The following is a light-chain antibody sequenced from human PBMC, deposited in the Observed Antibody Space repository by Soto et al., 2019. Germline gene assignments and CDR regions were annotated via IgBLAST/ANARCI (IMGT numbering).Light chain of an antibody. V-gene: IGKV1-5*03. CDR3: QQYNSQWT. Sequence: HMTQSPSTLSASVGDRFTITCRASQTISTWLAWYQQKPGRAPKLLIYKASSLESGVPSRFSGSGSGTEFTLTISSLQPDDFATYYCQQYNSQWTFGQGTKVDIK. J-gene: IGKJ1*01. CDR1: QTISTW. CDR2: KAS.